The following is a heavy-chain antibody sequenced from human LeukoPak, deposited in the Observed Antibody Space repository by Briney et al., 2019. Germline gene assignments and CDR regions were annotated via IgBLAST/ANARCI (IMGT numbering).Heavy chain of an antibody. V-gene: IGHV3-74*01. J-gene: IGHJ3*02. Sequence: GGSLRLSCAASGLSFSSYWMHWVRQAPGKGLVWVAHIHSDEITTAYADSVKGRFTISRDNTRNMLYLQMNSLRVEDTAVYFCATGPFSAFAIWGQGTTLIVSS. CDR2: IHSDEITT. D-gene: IGHD1-14*01. CDR3: ATGPFSAFAI. CDR1: GLSFSSYW.